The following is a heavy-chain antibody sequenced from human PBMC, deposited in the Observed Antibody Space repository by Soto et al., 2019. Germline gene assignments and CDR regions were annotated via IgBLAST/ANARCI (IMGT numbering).Heavy chain of an antibody. D-gene: IGHD2-2*02. CDR2: IIPIFGTA. Sequence: SVKVSCQASGGTFSSYAISWVRQAPGQGLEWMGGIIPIFGTANYAQKFQGRVTITADESTSTAYMELSSLRSEDTAVYYCARGYCSSTSCYTGHYWGQGTLVTVSS. CDR3: ARGYCSSTSCYTGHY. CDR1: GGTFSSYA. J-gene: IGHJ4*02. V-gene: IGHV1-69*13.